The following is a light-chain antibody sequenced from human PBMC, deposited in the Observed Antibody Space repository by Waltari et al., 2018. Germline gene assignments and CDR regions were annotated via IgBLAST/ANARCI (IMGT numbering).Light chain of an antibody. CDR3: QQYNTWPPLT. Sequence: IVMTQSPATLPLSPGESATLSCKAIQNVYTNLAWYQQKPGQAPRLLISGESARATGVPSRFRGSGSGTEVTLTISSLQSDDFAVYYCQQYNTWPPLTFGGGTRVDIK. CDR2: GES. CDR1: QNVYTN. J-gene: IGKJ4*01. V-gene: IGKV3-15*01.